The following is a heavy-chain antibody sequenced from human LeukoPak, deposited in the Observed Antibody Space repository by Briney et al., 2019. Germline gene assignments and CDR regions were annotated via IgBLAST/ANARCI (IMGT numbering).Heavy chain of an antibody. Sequence: PSETLSLTCTVSGASISSNSYFWGWIRQPPGKGLEWIGTIYYSGSTYYNPSLKSRVTISVDTSKNQFSLKLSSVTAADTAVYYCASLGVPAARYYFDYWGQGTLVTVSS. V-gene: IGHV4-39*07. J-gene: IGHJ4*02. CDR1: GASISSNSYF. CDR2: IYYSGST. D-gene: IGHD2-2*01. CDR3: ASLGVPAARYYFDY.